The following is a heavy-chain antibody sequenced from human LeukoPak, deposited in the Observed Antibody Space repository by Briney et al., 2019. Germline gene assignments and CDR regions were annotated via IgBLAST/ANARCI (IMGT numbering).Heavy chain of an antibody. J-gene: IGHJ3*02. V-gene: IGHV4-61*09. Sequence: KPSETLSLTCTVSGGSISSGSYYWSWIRQPARRGLEWIGHIYTSGSTNYNPSLKSRVTISVDTSKNQFTLKLSSVTAAHTAVYYCARRLAYYDFWSRSHASDIWGQGTMVTVSS. CDR3: ARRLAYYDFWSRSHASDI. D-gene: IGHD3-3*01. CDR1: GGSISSGSYY. CDR2: IYTSGST.